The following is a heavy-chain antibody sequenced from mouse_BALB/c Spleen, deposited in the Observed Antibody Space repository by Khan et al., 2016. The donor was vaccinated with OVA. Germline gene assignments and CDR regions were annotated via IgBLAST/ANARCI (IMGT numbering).Heavy chain of an antibody. D-gene: IGHD2-1*01. CDR1: GFTFSSFG. CDR2: ISSGSSTI. CDR3: ARSGGNFDWYFDV. V-gene: IGHV5-17*02. J-gene: IGHJ1*01. Sequence: EVELVESGGGLVQPGGSRKLSCAASGFTFSSFGMHWVSQAPKKGLEWVAYISSGSSTIYYVDTVKGRFTFSRDNPKNTPFLQMTSLRSEDTAMYYCARSGGNFDWYFDVWGEGTSVTVSS.